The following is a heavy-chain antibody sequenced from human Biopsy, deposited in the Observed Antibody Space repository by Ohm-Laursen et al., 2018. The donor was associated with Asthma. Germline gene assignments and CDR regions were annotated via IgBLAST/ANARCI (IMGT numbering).Heavy chain of an antibody. D-gene: IGHD2-15*01. V-gene: IGHV4-61*01. Sequence: SETLSLTCTVSGGSVSSGSYYWSWIRQPPGKGLAWVSYISYSGSTDYNPSLKSRLTISMDTSKNQSSLKLSSVTAADTAVYYCARVPTTLRYFDLWGRGTLVTVSS. CDR2: ISYSGST. CDR3: ARVPTTLRYFDL. CDR1: GGSVSSGSYY. J-gene: IGHJ2*01.